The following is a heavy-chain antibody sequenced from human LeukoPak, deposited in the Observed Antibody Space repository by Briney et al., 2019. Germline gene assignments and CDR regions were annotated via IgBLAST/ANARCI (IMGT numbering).Heavy chain of an antibody. V-gene: IGHV1-2*02. CDR3: ARGGPGIAAAGECYYYYMDV. Sequence: ASVKVSCKASGYTFTGYYMHWVRQAPGQGLEWRGWINPNSGGTNYAQKFQGRVTMTRDTSISTAYMELSRLRSDDTAVYYCARGGPGIAAAGECYYYYMDVWGKGTTVTVSS. J-gene: IGHJ6*03. CDR1: GYTFTGYY. D-gene: IGHD6-13*01. CDR2: INPNSGGT.